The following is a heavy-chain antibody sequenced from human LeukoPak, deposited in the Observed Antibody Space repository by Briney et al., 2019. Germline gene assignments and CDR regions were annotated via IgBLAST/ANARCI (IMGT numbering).Heavy chain of an antibody. CDR2: IYSGGST. CDR3: AKDRWEAAAGTGYYYYGMDV. V-gene: IGHV3-53*05. J-gene: IGHJ6*02. Sequence: GGSLRLSCAASGFTVSSNYMSWVRQAPGKGLEWVSVIYSGGSTYYADSVKGRFTISRDNSKNTLYLQMNSLRAEDTAVYYCAKDRWEAAAGTGYYYYGMDVWGQGTTVTVSS. D-gene: IGHD6-13*01. CDR1: GFTVSSNY.